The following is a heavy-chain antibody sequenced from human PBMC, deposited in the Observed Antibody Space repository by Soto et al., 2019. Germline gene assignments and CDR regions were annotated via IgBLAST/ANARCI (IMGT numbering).Heavy chain of an antibody. J-gene: IGHJ4*02. CDR2: IIPIFGTA. CDR3: EREARYCSGGSCYFLPGIDY. Sequence: QVQLVQSGAEVKKPGSSVKVSCKASGGTFSSYAISWVRQAPGQGLEWMGGIIPIFGTANYAQKFQGRVTITADESTSTDYMELSSLRSEDTAVYYCEREARYCSGGSCYFLPGIDYWGQGTLVTVSS. CDR1: GGTFSSYA. V-gene: IGHV1-69*12. D-gene: IGHD2-15*01.